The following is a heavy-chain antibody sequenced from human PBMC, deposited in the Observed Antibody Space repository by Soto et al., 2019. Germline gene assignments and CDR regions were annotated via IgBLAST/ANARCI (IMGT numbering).Heavy chain of an antibody. V-gene: IGHV4-39*01. Sequence: SETLSLTCTVSGGSISSSSYYWGWIRQPPGKGLEWIGSIYYSGSTYYNPSLKSRVTISVDTSKNQFSLKLSSVTAADTAVYYCARLATYYDILTGYSPPAGYGMDAWGQGTTVTVSS. J-gene: IGHJ6*02. D-gene: IGHD3-9*01. CDR3: ARLATYYDILTGYSPPAGYGMDA. CDR1: GGSISSSSYY. CDR2: IYYSGST.